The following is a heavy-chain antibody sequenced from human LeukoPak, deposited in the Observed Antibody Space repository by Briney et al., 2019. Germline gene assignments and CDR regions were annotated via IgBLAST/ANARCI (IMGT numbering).Heavy chain of an antibody. Sequence: GGSLRLSCAASGFTFSTYNMNWVRQAPGKGLGWDSSISSSSSYIYYADSVRGRFTISRDNAKNSLYLQMISLRAEDTALYYCARDGGYYNDSSGYSFDSWGQGTLVTVSS. CDR3: ARDGGYYNDSSGYSFDS. CDR1: GFTFSTYN. D-gene: IGHD3-22*01. CDR2: ISSSSSYI. J-gene: IGHJ4*02. V-gene: IGHV3-21*01.